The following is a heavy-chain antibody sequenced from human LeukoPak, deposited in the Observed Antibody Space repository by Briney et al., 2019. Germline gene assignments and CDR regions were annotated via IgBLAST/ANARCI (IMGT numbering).Heavy chain of an antibody. CDR3: AKDRGIAAAGSFDY. Sequence: GGTLRLSCAASGFTFSSYGMSWVRQAPGKGLEWVSAISGSGGSTYYADSVKGRFTISRDNSKNTLYLQMNGLRAEDTAVYYCAKDRGIAAAGSFDYWGQGTLVTVSS. J-gene: IGHJ4*02. CDR2: ISGSGGST. CDR1: GFTFSSYG. V-gene: IGHV3-23*01. D-gene: IGHD6-13*01.